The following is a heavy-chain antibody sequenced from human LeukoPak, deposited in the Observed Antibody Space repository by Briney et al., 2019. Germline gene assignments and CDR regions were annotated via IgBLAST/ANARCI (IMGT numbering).Heavy chain of an antibody. CDR2: ISSSSSYI. CDR3: ARGGGVAYSLYFDY. Sequence: GGSLRLSCAASGFTFSSYSMNWVRQAPGKGLEWVSSISSSSSYIYYADSVKGRFTISRDNAKNSLYLQMNSLRAEDTAVYYCARGGGVAYSLYFDYWGQGTLVTVSS. J-gene: IGHJ4*02. CDR1: GFTFSSYS. D-gene: IGHD3-16*01. V-gene: IGHV3-21*01.